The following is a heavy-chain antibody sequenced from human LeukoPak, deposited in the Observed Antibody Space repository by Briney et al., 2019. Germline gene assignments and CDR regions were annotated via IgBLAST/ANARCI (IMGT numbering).Heavy chain of an antibody. V-gene: IGHV3-66*02. J-gene: IGHJ3*02. CDR3: ASAGRYDFWSGYYTRINDAFDI. CDR1: GFTVSSNC. D-gene: IGHD3-3*01. CDR2: IYSGGST. Sequence: PGGSLRLSCAASGFTVSSNCMSWVRQAPGKGLEWVSVIYSGGSTYYADSVKGRFTISRDNSKNTLYLQMNSLRAEDTAVYYCASAGRYDFWSGYYTRINDAFDIWGQGTMVTVSS.